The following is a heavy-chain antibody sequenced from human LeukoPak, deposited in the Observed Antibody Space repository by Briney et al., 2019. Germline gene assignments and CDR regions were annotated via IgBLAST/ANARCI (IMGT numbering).Heavy chain of an antibody. V-gene: IGHV3-30*02. D-gene: IGHD1-1*01. CDR1: GFTFRSYG. CDR2: IRYDGSTK. CDR3: TKDLFSGKWVQPDFDC. J-gene: IGHJ4*02. Sequence: GGSLRLSCAGSGFTFRSYGIHWVRQAPGKGLEGVAFIRYDGSTKYYADSVKGRFTISRDNSRNTLYLEMNSLRTGEPGVYYCTKDLFSGKWVQPDFDCWGQGALVTVSS.